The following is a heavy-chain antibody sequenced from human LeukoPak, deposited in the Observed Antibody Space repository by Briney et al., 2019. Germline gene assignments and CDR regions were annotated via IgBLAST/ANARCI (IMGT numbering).Heavy chain of an antibody. V-gene: IGHV3-23*01. CDR1: GFTFSSYA. D-gene: IGHD1-26*01. Sequence: QPGGSLRLSCAASGFTFSSYAMSWVRQAPGKGLEWVSAISGSGGSTYYADSVKGRFTISRDNSKNTLYLQMNSLRAEDTAVYYCAKDPKIYSGSLNWFDPWGQGTLVTVSS. CDR3: AKDPKIYSGSLNWFDP. CDR2: ISGSGGST. J-gene: IGHJ5*02.